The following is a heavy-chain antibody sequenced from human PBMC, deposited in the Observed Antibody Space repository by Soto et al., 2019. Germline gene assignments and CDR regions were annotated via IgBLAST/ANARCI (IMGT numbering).Heavy chain of an antibody. CDR3: AKNQGVELVPLATVDWFDP. Sequence: LRLSCVASGFTFSSYAMTWVRQAPGKGLEWVSGISGSGGSTYYADSVKGRFTISRDNSKSTVYLELNNLSAEDTAVYHCAKNQGVELVPLATVDWFDPWGQGSVVTAPQ. CDR2: ISGSGGST. J-gene: IGHJ5*02. D-gene: IGHD1-26*01. CDR1: GFTFSSYA. V-gene: IGHV3-23*01.